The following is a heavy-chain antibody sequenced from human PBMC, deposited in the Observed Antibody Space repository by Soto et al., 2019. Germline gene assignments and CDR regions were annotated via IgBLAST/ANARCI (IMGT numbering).Heavy chain of an antibody. CDR1: GGSISGYY. D-gene: IGHD3-3*01. CDR3: ARDSGRMYYDSWSGYDYGMDV. V-gene: IGHV4-59*01. Sequence: PSETLSLTCTVSGGSISGYYWSWIRQPPGKGLEWIGYIYYRGSTNYNPSLKSRVTISVDTSKNQFSLKLSSVTAADTAVYYCARDSGRMYYDSWSGYDYGMDVWRQGTTVTVSS. J-gene: IGHJ6*02. CDR2: IYYRGST.